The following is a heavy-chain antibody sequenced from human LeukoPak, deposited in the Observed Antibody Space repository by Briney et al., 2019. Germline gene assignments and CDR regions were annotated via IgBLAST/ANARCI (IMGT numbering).Heavy chain of an antibody. CDR1: GFTFSSYG. CDR3: ARQGVVGWLLSPTENWFDP. CDR2: IWYDGSNK. V-gene: IGHV3-33*01. J-gene: IGHJ5*02. D-gene: IGHD2/OR15-2a*01. Sequence: GGSLRLSCAASGFTFSSYGMPWVRQAPGKGLEWVAVIWYDGSNKYYADSVKGRFTISRDNSKNTLYLQMNSLRAEDTAVYYCARQGVVGWLLSPTENWFDPWGQGTLVTVSS.